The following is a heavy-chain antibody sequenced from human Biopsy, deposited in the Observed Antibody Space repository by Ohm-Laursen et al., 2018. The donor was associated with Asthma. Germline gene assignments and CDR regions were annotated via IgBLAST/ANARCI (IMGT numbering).Heavy chain of an antibody. J-gene: IGHJ4*02. CDR3: ARQVKSTVFGVSYKKFDF. CDR1: GFTLSNYG. Sequence: SLRLSCAASGFTLSNYGMHWVRQVPGKGLEWVANIKHDGTEKNHVDSLKGRFTISRDNAKNSLYLQMNSLRAEDTAVYYCARQVKSTVFGVSYKKFDFWGQGTLVAVSS. V-gene: IGHV3-7*01. CDR2: IKHDGTEK. D-gene: IGHD3-3*01.